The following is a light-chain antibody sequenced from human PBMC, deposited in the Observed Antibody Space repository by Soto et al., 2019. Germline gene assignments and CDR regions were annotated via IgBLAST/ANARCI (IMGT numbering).Light chain of an antibody. CDR2: DVS. CDR3: GAWDDRLTAYV. Sequence: QSALTQPASVSGSHGQSITISCTGTSSDVGGYKFVSWYQQHPGKVPKLLIYDVSNRPSGVSNRFSGSKSGNTASLTISGLQAEDEAEYYCGAWDDRLTAYVFGSGTKLTVL. J-gene: IGLJ1*01. V-gene: IGLV2-14*01. CDR1: SSDVGGYKF.